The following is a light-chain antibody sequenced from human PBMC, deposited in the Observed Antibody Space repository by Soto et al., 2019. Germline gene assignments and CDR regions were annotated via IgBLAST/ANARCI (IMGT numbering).Light chain of an antibody. CDR2: DAS. CDR3: QQYNRYSLT. V-gene: IGKV1-5*01. Sequence: DIQMTQSPSTLSASVGDRVTITCRASQSISSWLAWYQQKPGKAPKLLIYDASSLESGVPSRFSGSGSDTEFTLTIHHLQPDDFATYHCQQYNRYSLTFGGGTKLEIK. J-gene: IGKJ4*01. CDR1: QSISSW.